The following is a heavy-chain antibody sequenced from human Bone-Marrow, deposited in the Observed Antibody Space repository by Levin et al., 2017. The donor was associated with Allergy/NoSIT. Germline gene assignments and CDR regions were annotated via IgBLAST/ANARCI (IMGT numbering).Heavy chain of an antibody. V-gene: IGHV2-5*02. CDR1: GFSLSTSGVG. CDR2: IYWDDDK. D-gene: IGHD3-9*01. Sequence: SGPTLVKPTQTLTLTCTFSGFSLSTSGVGVGWIRQPPGKALEWLALIYWDDDKRYSPSLKSRLTITKDTSKNQVVLIMTNMDPVDTATYYCAHAGGGGNILTGYYYYYMDGWGKGTTVTVSS. J-gene: IGHJ6*03. CDR3: AHAGGGGNILTGYYYYYMDG.